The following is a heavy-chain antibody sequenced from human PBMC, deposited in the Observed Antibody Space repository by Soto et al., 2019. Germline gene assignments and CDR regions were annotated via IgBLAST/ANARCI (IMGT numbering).Heavy chain of an antibody. CDR1: GFTVNANF. D-gene: IGHD2-21*01. CDR2: LYPGPGT. V-gene: IGHV3-66*04. J-gene: IGHJ3*01. CDR3: ARQCGGDCSNAFHL. Sequence: EEQLVESGGGLVQPGGSLRLSCAASGFTVNANFMNWVRQAPGKEPEWVAVLYPGPGTSYGDSVKGRFTISRDDSTTTMFLHLSNRTAEATAVYYCARQCGGDCSNAFHLWGQGTMVTVSS.